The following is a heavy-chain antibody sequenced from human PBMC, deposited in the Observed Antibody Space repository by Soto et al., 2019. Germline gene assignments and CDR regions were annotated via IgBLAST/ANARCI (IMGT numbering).Heavy chain of an antibody. CDR3: ARTLLMTTVTGYYYYGMDV. CDR1: GGTFSSYA. J-gene: IGHJ6*02. CDR2: IIPIFGTA. Sequence: QVQLVQSGAEVKKPGSSVKVSCKASGGTFSSYAISWVRQAPGQGLEWMGGIIPIFGTANYAQKFQGRVTITADESTSTAYMELSSLRSEDTGVYYCARTLLMTTVTGYYYYGMDVWGQGTTVTVSS. D-gene: IGHD4-4*01. V-gene: IGHV1-69*01.